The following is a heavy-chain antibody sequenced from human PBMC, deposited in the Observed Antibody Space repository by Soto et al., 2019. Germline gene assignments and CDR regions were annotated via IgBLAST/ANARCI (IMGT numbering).Heavy chain of an antibody. CDR1: GYSFTEFS. Sequence: ASVKVSCKASGYSFTEFSMQWARQAPGQRLEWMGWINAANGNTEYSRKFYGRVTITTDTSASTGYMELSSLTSEDTAVYYCARDRLLPAIWELKSFDYWGQGTLVPVSS. CDR3: ARDRLLPAIWELKSFDY. V-gene: IGHV1-3*01. D-gene: IGHD5-12*01. CDR2: INAANGNT. J-gene: IGHJ4*02.